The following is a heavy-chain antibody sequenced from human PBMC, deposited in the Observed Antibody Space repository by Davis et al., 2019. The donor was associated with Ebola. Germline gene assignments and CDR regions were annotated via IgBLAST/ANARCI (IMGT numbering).Heavy chain of an antibody. CDR2: LYYSGST. D-gene: IGHD3-10*01. CDR1: GGYISGYY. Sequence: MPSETLSLTCTVSGGYISGYYWSWIRQPPGKGLEWIGNLYYSGSTNYNPSLKSRVTISVDTSKNQFSLKLSSVTAADTAVYYCARGTLWFGELPSYYFDYWGQGTLVTVSS. J-gene: IGHJ4*02. V-gene: IGHV4-59*01. CDR3: ARGTLWFGELPSYYFDY.